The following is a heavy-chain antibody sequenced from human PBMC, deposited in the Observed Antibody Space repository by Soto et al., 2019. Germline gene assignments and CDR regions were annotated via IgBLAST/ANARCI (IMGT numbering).Heavy chain of an antibody. J-gene: IGHJ5*02. D-gene: IGHD3-22*01. Sequence: SETLSRTCTVSGRSVSSGVYYWTWIRQHPGRGLEWIGYIYHIGSPYYNPSLESRVTISLDTSKNQFSLNLTSVTAADTAIYYCVRDRAMDSSGHWFDTWGQGTLVTVSS. V-gene: IGHV4-31*03. CDR1: GRSVSSGVYY. CDR2: IYHIGSP. CDR3: VRDRAMDSSGHWFDT.